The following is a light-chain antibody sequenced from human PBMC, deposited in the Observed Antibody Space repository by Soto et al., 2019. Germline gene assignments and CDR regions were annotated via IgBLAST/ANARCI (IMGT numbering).Light chain of an antibody. CDR2: GNS. CDR3: QSYDRGVSDHV. Sequence: QSALTQPPSVSGAPGQRVTISCTGSSSNIGAGYDVQWYQQLPGTAPRLLIYGNSNRPSGVPDRFSGSGSGTSASLAITGLQAEDEADYYCQSYDRGVSDHVFGSGTKVTVL. J-gene: IGLJ1*01. CDR1: SSNIGAGYD. V-gene: IGLV1-40*01.